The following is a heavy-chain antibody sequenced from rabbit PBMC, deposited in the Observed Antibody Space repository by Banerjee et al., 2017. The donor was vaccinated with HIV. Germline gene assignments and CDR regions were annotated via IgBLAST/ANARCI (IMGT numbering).Heavy chain of an antibody. CDR2: INAGNGGST. J-gene: IGHJ4*01. CDR3: ARDAGYAGSNL. V-gene: IGHV1S45*01. Sequence: QEQLEESGGDLVKPEGSLTLTCTASGFSFSSSYWICWVRQAPGKGLEWVACINAGNGGSTCYASWAKGRFTISKTSSTTVTLQMTSLTAADTATYFCARDAGYAGSNLWGPGTLVTVS. CDR1: GFSFSSSYW. D-gene: IGHD4-2*01.